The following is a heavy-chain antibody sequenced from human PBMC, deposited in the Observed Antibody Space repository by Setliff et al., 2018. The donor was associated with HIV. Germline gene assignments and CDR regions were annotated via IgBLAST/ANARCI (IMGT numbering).Heavy chain of an antibody. J-gene: IGHJ3*02. Sequence: ASVKVSCKASGYNFSSNGISWVRQAPGQGLEWMGWISSYNGYTKYGQKLQGRVSMTTDTSTSTAYMELRSLRSDDTAVYYCARDRRGANWGFIRAFDIWGQGTMVTVSS. CDR3: ARDRRGANWGFIRAFDI. CDR1: GYNFSSNG. V-gene: IGHV1-18*01. CDR2: ISSYNGYT. D-gene: IGHD7-27*01.